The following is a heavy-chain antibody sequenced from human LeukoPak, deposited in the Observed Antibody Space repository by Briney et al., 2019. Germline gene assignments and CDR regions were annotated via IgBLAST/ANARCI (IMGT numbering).Heavy chain of an antibody. CDR1: GFTFSTYG. D-gene: IGHD4-17*01. J-gene: IGHJ4*02. CDR2: IWHDGSSK. CDR3: ARDSDYGDGFDY. V-gene: IGHV3-33*01. Sequence: GGSLRLSCAASGFTFSTYGVHWVRQAPGKGLVWVAVIWHDGSSKYYADSVKGRFLLSRDNSLNTVYLQMNSLRAEDTAVYYCARDSDYGDGFDYSGQGTLVTVSS.